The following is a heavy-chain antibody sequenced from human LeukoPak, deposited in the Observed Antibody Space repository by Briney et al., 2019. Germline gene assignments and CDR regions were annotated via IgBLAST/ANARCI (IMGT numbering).Heavy chain of an antibody. CDR2: ISSSGHII. V-gene: IGHV3-11*01. Sequence: GGSLRLSCAASGFTFSDYYMSWIRQAPGKGLQWVSYISSSGHIIYYADSVKGRFTISRDNAKNSLYLQMNSLRAEDTAVYYCARDWAMVRGVTDYWGQGTLVTVSS. J-gene: IGHJ4*02. CDR3: ARDWAMVRGVTDY. D-gene: IGHD3-10*01. CDR1: GFTFSDYY.